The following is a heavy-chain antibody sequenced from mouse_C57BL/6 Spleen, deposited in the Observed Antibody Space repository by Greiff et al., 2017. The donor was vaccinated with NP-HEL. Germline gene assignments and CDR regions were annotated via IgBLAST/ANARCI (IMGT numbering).Heavy chain of an antibody. CDR2: IHPNSGST. CDR3: ARGGGKAMDY. J-gene: IGHJ4*01. CDR1: GYTFTSYW. Sequence: QVQLKQPGAELVKPGASVKLSCKASGYTFTSYWMHWVKQRPGQGLEWIGMIHPNSGSTNYNEKFKSKATLTVDKSSSTAYMQLSSLTSEDSAVYYCARGGGKAMDYWGQGTSVTVSS. V-gene: IGHV1-64*01.